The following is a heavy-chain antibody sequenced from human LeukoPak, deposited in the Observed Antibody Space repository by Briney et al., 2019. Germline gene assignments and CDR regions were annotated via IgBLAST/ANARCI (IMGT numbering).Heavy chain of an antibody. V-gene: IGHV4-34*01. D-gene: IGHD3-10*01. CDR3: GSLQQIRGLSVFDF. J-gene: IGHJ4*02. CDR2: IHQRGVT. Sequence: SETLSLTCALSGGSFGDYHWSWIRQPPGKGLEWIGEIHQRGVTTYNPSLKSRVTLSIDASKRQFSVKLTSVTAADTAVYFCGSLQQIRGLSVFDFWGQGALVTVSS. CDR1: GGSFGDYH.